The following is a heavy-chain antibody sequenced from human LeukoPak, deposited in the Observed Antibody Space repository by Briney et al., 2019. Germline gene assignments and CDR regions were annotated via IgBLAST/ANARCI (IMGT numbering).Heavy chain of an antibody. CDR2: IFYSGST. V-gene: IGHV4-39*07. CDR3: ARTTEGYCRGRSCYSYYYYMDV. J-gene: IGHJ6*03. Sequence: SETLSLTCSVSGGSISSSNYYWAWIRQPPGKGLQWIGSIFYSGSTYYNPSLKSRVTISVDRSKNQFSLKLSSVTAADTAVYYCARTTEGYCRGRSCYSYYYYMDVWGKGTTVTVSS. CDR1: GGSISSSNYY. D-gene: IGHD2-15*01.